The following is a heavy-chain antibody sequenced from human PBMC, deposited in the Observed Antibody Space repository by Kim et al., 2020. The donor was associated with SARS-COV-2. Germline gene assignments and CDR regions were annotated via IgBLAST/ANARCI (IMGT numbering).Heavy chain of an antibody. D-gene: IGHD3-22*01. J-gene: IGHJ4*02. CDR1: GGSISSYY. Sequence: SETLSLTCTVSGGSISSYYWSWIRQPAGKGLEWIGRIYTSGSTNYNPSLKSRVTMSVDTSKNQFSLKLSSVTAADTAVYYCARDLTYYYDSSGYFGEYYFDYWGQGTLVTVSS. V-gene: IGHV4-4*07. CDR2: IYTSGST. CDR3: ARDLTYYYDSSGYFGEYYFDY.